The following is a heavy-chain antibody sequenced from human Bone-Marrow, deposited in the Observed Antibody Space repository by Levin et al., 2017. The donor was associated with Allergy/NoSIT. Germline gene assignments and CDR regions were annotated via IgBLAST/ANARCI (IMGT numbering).Heavy chain of an antibody. CDR2: ISSSGSTI. V-gene: IGHV3-48*03. CDR3: ARDGSFPPYYDYGMDV. Sequence: GGSLRLSCAASGFTFSSYEMNWVRQAPGKGLEWVSYISSSGSTIYYADSVKGRFTISRDNAKNSLYLQMNSLRAEDTAVYYCARDGSFPPYYDYGMDVWGQGTTVTVSS. CDR1: GFTFSSYE. J-gene: IGHJ6*02. D-gene: IGHD3-16*01.